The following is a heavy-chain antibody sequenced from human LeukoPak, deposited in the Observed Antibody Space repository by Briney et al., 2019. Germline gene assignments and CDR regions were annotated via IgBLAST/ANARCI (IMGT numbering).Heavy chain of an antibody. CDR3: ATDGAGDYLNH. V-gene: IGHV1-24*01. CDR1: GYIFTELS. CDR2: FNPEDGET. Sequence: ASVNVSCKVSGYIFTELSMHWVRQAPGQGLEWMGGFNPEDGETFYAQKFQGRVNMTEDTSTDTAYMELSSLSYDDTAVYYCATDGAGDYLNHWGQGTLVTVSS. D-gene: IGHD4-17*01. J-gene: IGHJ4*02.